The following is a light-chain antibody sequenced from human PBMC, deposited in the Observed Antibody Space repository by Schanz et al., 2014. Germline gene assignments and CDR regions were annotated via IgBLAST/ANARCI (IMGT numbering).Light chain of an antibody. V-gene: IGKV3D-15*01. CDR3: QHYSLSPL. CDR1: QSVDSN. CDR2: GAF. Sequence: EIVMTQSPATLSVSPGERATLSCRASQSVDSNLAWYQQKPGQAPRLLIYGAFNRATGIPDRFSGSGSGTDFTLTISRLEPEDFAVYYCQHYSLSPLFGQGTKVDI. J-gene: IGKJ1*01.